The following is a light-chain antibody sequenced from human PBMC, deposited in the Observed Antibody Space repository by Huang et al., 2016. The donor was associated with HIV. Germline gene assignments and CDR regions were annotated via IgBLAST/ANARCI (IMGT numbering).Light chain of an antibody. J-gene: IGKJ1*01. V-gene: IGKV1-39*01. Sequence: DIQMTQSPPSLSASVGGRVTITCRASQSIITYLNWYQQRPGKAPKLLVFATSSLQGGVPSRFSGAGSGTDFTLTISTLQPEDFATYYCQQTYNTPWTFGPGTKVEI. CDR2: ATS. CDR3: QQTYNTPWT. CDR1: QSIITY.